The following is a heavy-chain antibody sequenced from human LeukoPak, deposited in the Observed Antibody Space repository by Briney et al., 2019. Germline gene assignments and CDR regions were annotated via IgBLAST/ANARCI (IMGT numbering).Heavy chain of an antibody. V-gene: IGHV4-4*02. CDR2: IYHSGST. CDR1: GFTFSSYSM. J-gene: IGHJ4*02. CDR3: ARLGDSSGYYAFDY. D-gene: IGHD3-22*01. Sequence: GSLRLSCAASGFTFSSYSMNWVRQPPGKGLEWIGEIYHSGSTNYNPSLKSRVTISVDKSKNQFSLNLSSVTAADTAMYYCARLGDSSGYYAFDYWGQGTLVTVSS.